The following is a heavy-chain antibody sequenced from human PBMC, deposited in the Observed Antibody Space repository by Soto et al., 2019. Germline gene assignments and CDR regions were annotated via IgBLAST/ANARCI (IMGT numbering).Heavy chain of an antibody. D-gene: IGHD6-19*01. CDR1: GYTFTSYA. CDR3: ARDLVGIAVAGPRGDAFDI. V-gene: IGHV1-3*01. CDR2: INAGNGNT. Sequence: ASVKVSCKASGYTFTSYAMHWVRQAPGQRLEWMGWINAGNGNTKYSQKFQGRVTITRDTSASTAYMELSSLRSEDTAVYYCARDLVGIAVAGPRGDAFDIWGQGTMVTVSS. J-gene: IGHJ3*02.